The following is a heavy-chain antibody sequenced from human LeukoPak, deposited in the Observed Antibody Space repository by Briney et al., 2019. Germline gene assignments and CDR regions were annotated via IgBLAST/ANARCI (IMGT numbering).Heavy chain of an antibody. CDR3: AKRDTAMVTGSLFDY. D-gene: IGHD5-18*01. CDR2: IRYDGSNK. V-gene: IGHV3-30*02. Sequence: PGGSLRLSCAASGFTFGSYGMHWVRQAPGKGLEWVAFIRYDGSNKYYADSVKGRFTISRDNSKNTLYLQMNSLRAEDTAVYYCAKRDTAMVTGSLFDYWGQGTLVTVSS. J-gene: IGHJ4*02. CDR1: GFTFGSYG.